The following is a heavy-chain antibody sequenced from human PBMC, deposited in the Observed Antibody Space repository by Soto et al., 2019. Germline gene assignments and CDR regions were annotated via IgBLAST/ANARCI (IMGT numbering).Heavy chain of an antibody. Sequence: QVQLVQSGAEVKKPGSSVKVSCKASGGTFSSYAISWVRQAPGQGLEWMGGIIPIFGTANYAQKFQGRVTITADESTSTAYMELSSLRSEDTAVYYCAKDPDYVARRYYYYGMDVWGQGTTVTVSS. CDR3: AKDPDYVARRYYYYGMDV. D-gene: IGHD4-17*01. CDR1: GGTFSSYA. V-gene: IGHV1-69*01. J-gene: IGHJ6*02. CDR2: IIPIFGTA.